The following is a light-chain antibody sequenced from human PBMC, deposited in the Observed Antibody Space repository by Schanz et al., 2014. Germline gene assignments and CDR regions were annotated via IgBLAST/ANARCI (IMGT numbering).Light chain of an antibody. CDR3: QQYNTWPPKYT. V-gene: IGKV3-20*01. CDR1: QSVSSTY. CDR2: GAS. J-gene: IGKJ2*01. Sequence: EIVLTQSPGTLSLSPGERATLSCRASQSVSSTYLAWYQQTPGHAPRLLIYGASSRATGIPDRFSGSGSGTDFTLTISSLQSEDFAIYYCQQYNTWPPKYTFGQGTKLESK.